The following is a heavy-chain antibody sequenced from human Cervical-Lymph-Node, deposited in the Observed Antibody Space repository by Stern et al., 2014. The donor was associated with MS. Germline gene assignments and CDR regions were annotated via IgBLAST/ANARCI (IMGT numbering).Heavy chain of an antibody. J-gene: IGHJ6*02. CDR2: IIPIFWTS. Sequence: QVQLVQSGAEVKKPGSSVKVSCKASGGSLSGYAISWVRQAPGQGLEWLGRIIPIFWTSNYAQKFQGRVTITADRSTNTAYMELSSLRTEDTAIYYCARGETPIPSYGMDVWGQGTTVTVSS. V-gene: IGHV1-69*06. D-gene: IGHD1-26*01. CDR3: ARGETPIPSYGMDV. CDR1: GGSLSGYA.